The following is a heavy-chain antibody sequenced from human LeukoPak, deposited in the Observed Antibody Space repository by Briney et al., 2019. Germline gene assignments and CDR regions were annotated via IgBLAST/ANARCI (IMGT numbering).Heavy chain of an antibody. V-gene: IGHV4-34*01. Sequence: KPSETLSLTCAVYGGSFSGYYWSWIRQPPGKGLEWIGEINHSGSTNYNPSLKSRVTISVDTSRNQFSLKLNSVTAADTAVYYCAREHGYTSSWYVDYWGQGRLVTVSS. CDR1: GGSFSGYY. J-gene: IGHJ4*02. CDR2: INHSGST. D-gene: IGHD6-13*01. CDR3: AREHGYTSSWYVDY.